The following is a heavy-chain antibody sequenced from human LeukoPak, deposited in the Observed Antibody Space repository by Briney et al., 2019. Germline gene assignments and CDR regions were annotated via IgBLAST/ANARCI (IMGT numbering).Heavy chain of an antibody. CDR1: GYTFTGYY. J-gene: IGHJ6*03. CDR2: INPNSGGT. Sequence: GASVKVSCKASGYTFTGYYMHWVRQAPGQGLEWMGWINPNSGGTNYAQKFQGRVTMTRDTSISTAYMELSRLRSDDTAVYYCARSRLGYCSGGSCYAYYYMDVWGKGTTVTVSS. D-gene: IGHD2-15*01. V-gene: IGHV1-2*02. CDR3: ARSRLGYCSGGSCYAYYYMDV.